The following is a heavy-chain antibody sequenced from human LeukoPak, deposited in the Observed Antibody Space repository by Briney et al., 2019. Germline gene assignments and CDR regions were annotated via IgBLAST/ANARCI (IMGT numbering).Heavy chain of an antibody. J-gene: IGHJ6*02. V-gene: IGHV1-8*01. D-gene: IGHD5-18*01. Sequence: ASVKVSCKASGYTFTSYDINWVRQATGQGFEWMGWMNPNSGNTGYAQKFQGRVTMTRNTSISTAYMELSSLRSEDTAVYYCARGEEYSYGFYYYYYGMDVWGQGTTVTVSS. CDR3: ARGEEYSYGFYYYYYGMDV. CDR1: GYTFTSYD. CDR2: MNPNSGNT.